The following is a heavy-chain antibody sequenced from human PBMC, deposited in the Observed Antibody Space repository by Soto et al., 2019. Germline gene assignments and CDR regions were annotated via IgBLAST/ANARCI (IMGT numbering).Heavy chain of an antibody. CDR2: IGTAGDT. Sequence: GESLKISCAASGFTFSSYSMNWVRQAPGKGLEWVSAIGTAGDTYYPGSVKGRFTISRENAKNSLYLQMNSLRAGDTAVYYCASPQGPYGTWGQGTLVTVSS. V-gene: IGHV3-13*01. D-gene: IGHD1-1*01. J-gene: IGHJ5*02. CDR1: GFTFSSYS. CDR3: ASPQGPYGT.